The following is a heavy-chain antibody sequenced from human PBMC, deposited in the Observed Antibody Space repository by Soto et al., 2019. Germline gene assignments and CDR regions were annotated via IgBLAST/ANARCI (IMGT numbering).Heavy chain of an antibody. CDR2: ISSSSSTI. D-gene: IGHD3-3*01. Sequence: EVQLVESGVGLVQPGGSLRLSCAASGFTFSSYSMNWVRQAPGKGLEWVSYISSSSSTIYYADSVKGRFTISRDNAKNSLYLQMNSLRAEDTAVYYCARDLRVEYDFWSGYYPFDYWGQGTLVTVSS. V-gene: IGHV3-48*01. J-gene: IGHJ4*02. CDR1: GFTFSSYS. CDR3: ARDLRVEYDFWSGYYPFDY.